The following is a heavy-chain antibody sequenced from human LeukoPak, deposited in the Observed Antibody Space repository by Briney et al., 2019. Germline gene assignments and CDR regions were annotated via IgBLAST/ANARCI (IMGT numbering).Heavy chain of an antibody. D-gene: IGHD4-17*01. CDR1: GGSISSGDYY. V-gene: IGHV4-30-4*08. CDR3: ARVGAPHGDCDY. J-gene: IGHJ4*02. CDR2: IYYSGST. Sequence: SETLFLTCTVSGGSISSGDYYWSWIRQPPGKGLEWIGYIYYSGSTYYNPSLKSRVTISVDTSKNQFSLKLSSVTAADTAVYYCARVGAPHGDCDYWGQGTLVTVSS.